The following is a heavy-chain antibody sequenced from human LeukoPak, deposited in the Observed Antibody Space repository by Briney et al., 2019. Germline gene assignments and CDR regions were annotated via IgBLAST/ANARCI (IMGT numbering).Heavy chain of an antibody. CDR3: ARDKVVGAMAGSSFDY. CDR1: GFTFSSYW. Sequence: GGSLRLSCAASGFTFSSYWMSWVRQTPDKGLEWVANIKEDGSEKHFVGSVEGRFTISRDNAKNSLYLQMSSLRVEDTAVYYCARDKVVGAMAGSSFDYWGQGILVTVSS. V-gene: IGHV3-7*01. CDR2: IKEDGSEK. D-gene: IGHD5-18*01. J-gene: IGHJ4*02.